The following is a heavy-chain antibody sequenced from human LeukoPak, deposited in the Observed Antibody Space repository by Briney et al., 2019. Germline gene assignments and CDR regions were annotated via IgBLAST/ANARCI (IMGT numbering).Heavy chain of an antibody. V-gene: IGHV3-21*01. D-gene: IGHD3-10*01. CDR1: GFTFSSYW. CDR2: ITSTSSYI. Sequence: PGGSLRLSCAASGFTFSSYWMHWVRQAPGKGLVWVSSITSTSSYIYYADSVKGRFTISRDNAENSLYLQMNSLRAEDTAVYYCAKDLSLFGSGGVDYWGQGTLVTVSS. CDR3: AKDLSLFGSGGVDY. J-gene: IGHJ4*02.